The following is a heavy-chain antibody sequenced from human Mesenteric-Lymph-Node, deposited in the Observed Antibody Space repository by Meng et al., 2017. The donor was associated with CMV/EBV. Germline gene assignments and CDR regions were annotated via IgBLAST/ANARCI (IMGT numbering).Heavy chain of an antibody. J-gene: IGHJ5*01. D-gene: IGHD3-16*01. CDR1: GYTFSSYT. CDR3: ARGHVTGYVDP. Sequence: SVKVSCKASGYTFSSYTISWVRQAPGQGLEWMGRIIPILGIANYAQKFQGRVTITADKSTSTAYMELSSLRSEDTAVYYCARGHVTGYVDPWGQGTLVTVSS. CDR2: IIPILGIA. V-gene: IGHV1-69*02.